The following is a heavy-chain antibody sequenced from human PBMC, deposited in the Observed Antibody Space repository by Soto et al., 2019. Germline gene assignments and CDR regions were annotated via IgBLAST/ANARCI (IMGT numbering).Heavy chain of an antibody. Sequence: SETLSLTCTVSGGSISSYYWSWIRQPPGKGLEWIGYIYYSGSTNYNPSLKSRVTISVDTSKNQFSLKLSSVTAADTAVYYCARGDTYDVWSGYQPYYYYGMDVWGQGTTVTVSS. CDR3: ARGDTYDVWSGYQPYYYYGMDV. V-gene: IGHV4-59*08. D-gene: IGHD3-3*01. J-gene: IGHJ6*02. CDR2: IYYSGST. CDR1: GGSISSYY.